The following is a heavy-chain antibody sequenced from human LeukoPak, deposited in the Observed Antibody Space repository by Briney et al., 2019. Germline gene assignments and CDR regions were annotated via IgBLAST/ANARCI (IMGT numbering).Heavy chain of an antibody. J-gene: IGHJ4*02. CDR3: ASPSISSSTYDY. Sequence: SETLSLTCTVSGGSISSSTYYWGWIRQPPGKGLEWIGSINYSGNTYYNPSLKSRVTISVDTSKNQFSLRLSSVTAADTAVYYCASPSISSSTYDYWGQGTLVTLSS. CDR2: INYSGNT. D-gene: IGHD6-6*01. CDR1: GGSISSSTYY. V-gene: IGHV4-39*01.